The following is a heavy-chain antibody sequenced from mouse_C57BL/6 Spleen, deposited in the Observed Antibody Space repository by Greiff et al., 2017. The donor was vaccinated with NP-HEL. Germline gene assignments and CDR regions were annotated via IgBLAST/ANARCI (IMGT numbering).Heavy chain of an antibody. V-gene: IGHV5-4*01. CDR2: ISDGGSYT. J-gene: IGHJ2*01. CDR1: GFTFSSYA. D-gene: IGHD2-4*01. CDR3: ARDYDYDVHFDY. Sequence: EVQGVESGGGLVKPGGSLKLSCAASGFTFSSYAMSWVRQTPEKRLEWVATISDGGSYTYYPDNVKGRFTISRDNAKNNLYLQMSHLKSEDTAMYYCARDYDYDVHFDYWGQGTTLTVSS.